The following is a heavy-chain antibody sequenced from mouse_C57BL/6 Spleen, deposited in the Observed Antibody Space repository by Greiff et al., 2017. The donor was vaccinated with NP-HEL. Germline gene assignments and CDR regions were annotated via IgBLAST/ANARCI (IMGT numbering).Heavy chain of an antibody. CDR1: GFTFSSYG. D-gene: IGHD1-1*01. CDR3: ARPDVVVANGGYFDY. Sequence: EVMLVESGGDLVKPGGSLKLSCAASGFTFSSYGMSWVRQTPDKRLEWVATISSGGSYTYYPDSVKGRFTISRDNAKNTLYLQMSSLKSEDTAMYYCARPDVVVANGGYFDYWGQGTTLTVSS. CDR2: ISSGGSYT. J-gene: IGHJ2*01. V-gene: IGHV5-6*01.